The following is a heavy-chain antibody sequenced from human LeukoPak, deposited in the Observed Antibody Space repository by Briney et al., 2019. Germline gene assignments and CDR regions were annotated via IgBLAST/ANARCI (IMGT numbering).Heavy chain of an antibody. D-gene: IGHD3-10*01. CDR1: GFTFSSYW. CDR2: IKQDGSEK. V-gene: IGHV3-7*01. Sequence: PGGSLRLSCAASGFTFSSYWMSWVRQAPGKGLEWVANIKQDGSEKYYVDSVKGRFTISRDNAKNSLYLQMNSLRAEDTAVYYCARDGFGGSGDFDYWGQGTLVTVSS. J-gene: IGHJ4*02. CDR3: ARDGFGGSGDFDY.